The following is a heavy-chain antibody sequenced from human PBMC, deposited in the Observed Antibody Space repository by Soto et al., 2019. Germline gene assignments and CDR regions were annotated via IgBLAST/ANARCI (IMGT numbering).Heavy chain of an antibody. D-gene: IGHD3-9*01. Sequence: GESLKISCKGSGYTFTDYWIGWVRQMPGKGLEWMGIIYPDDSDTRYIPPFQGQVTISADKSISTVYLQWSSLRASDTAIYYCARRFVLTGYYTLDPWGQGTLVTVSS. CDR3: ARRFVLTGYYTLDP. J-gene: IGHJ5*02. CDR1: GYTFTDYW. V-gene: IGHV5-51*01. CDR2: IYPDDSDT.